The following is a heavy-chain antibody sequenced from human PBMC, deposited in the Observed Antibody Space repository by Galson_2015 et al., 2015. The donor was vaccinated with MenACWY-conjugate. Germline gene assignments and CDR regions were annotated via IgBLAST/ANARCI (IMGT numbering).Heavy chain of an antibody. D-gene: IGHD6-13*01. CDR2: ISATSATI. J-gene: IGHJ5*02. V-gene: IGHV3-21*01. CDR1: GFTFSSFS. CDR3: ARTAGSVPP. Sequence: SLRLSCAASGFTFSSFSMNWVRQAPGKGLEWVSSISATSATIYYADSVKGRFTISRDNAKNSLYLQMNSLRAEDTAVYNCARTAGSVPPWGLGTLVTVSS.